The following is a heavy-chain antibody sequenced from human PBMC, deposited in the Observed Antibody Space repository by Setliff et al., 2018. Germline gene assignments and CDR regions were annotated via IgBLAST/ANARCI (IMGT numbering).Heavy chain of an antibody. D-gene: IGHD3-10*01. J-gene: IGHJ5*02. Sequence: PSETLSLTCAVYGGSFSGYYWSWIRQPPGKGLEWIGEINHTGSTNYSPSLKSRVTISIDTSKNQFSLKLTSVTAADTAMYYCARVLVLGYNWFDPWGQGTLVTVSS. V-gene: IGHV4-34*01. CDR1: GGSFSGYY. CDR2: INHTGST. CDR3: ARVLVLGYNWFDP.